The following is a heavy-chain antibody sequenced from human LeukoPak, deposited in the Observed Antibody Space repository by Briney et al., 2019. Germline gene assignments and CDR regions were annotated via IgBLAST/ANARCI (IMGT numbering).Heavy chain of an antibody. J-gene: IGHJ3*02. CDR1: GFTFSSYS. V-gene: IGHV3-21*01. D-gene: IGHD3-9*01. CDR3: ARDCRRYFDWPPCDAFDI. Sequence: PGGSLRHSCAASGFTFSSYSMNWVRQAPGKGLEWVSSISSSSSYIYYADSVKGRFTISRDNAKNSLYLQMNSLRAEDTAVYYCARDCRRYFDWPPCDAFDIWGQGTMVTVSS. CDR2: ISSSSSYI.